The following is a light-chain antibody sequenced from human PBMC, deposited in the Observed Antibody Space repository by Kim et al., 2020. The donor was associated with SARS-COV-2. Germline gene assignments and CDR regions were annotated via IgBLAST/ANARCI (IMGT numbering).Light chain of an antibody. Sequence: GPSVTISCTGTSSDVGSNNHGSWYQQYPGKAPKLMILEVRKRPSGVLDRFSGSRSGNPASLTVSGLQAEDEADYYCCSYADSFSWVFGGGTQLTVL. J-gene: IGLJ3*02. V-gene: IGLV2-8*01. CDR2: EVR. CDR3: CSYADSFSWV. CDR1: SSDVGSNNH.